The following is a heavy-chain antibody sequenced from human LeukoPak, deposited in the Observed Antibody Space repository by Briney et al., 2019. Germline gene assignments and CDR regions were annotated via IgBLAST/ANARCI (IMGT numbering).Heavy chain of an antibody. V-gene: IGHV3-30*03. J-gene: IGHJ4*02. CDR1: GLTFSSYG. D-gene: IGHD6-19*01. Sequence: GGSLRLSCAASGLTFSSYGMHWVRQAPGMGLEWVAVISHEGSNKYYADSVEGRFTISRDNSKNMVYLQMNSLRTEDTAVYYCARTREQWQVLDYWGQGTLVTVSS. CDR3: ARTREQWQVLDY. CDR2: ISHEGSNK.